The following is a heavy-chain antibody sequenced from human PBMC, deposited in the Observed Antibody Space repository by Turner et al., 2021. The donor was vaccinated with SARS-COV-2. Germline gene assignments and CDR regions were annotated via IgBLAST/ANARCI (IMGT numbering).Heavy chain of an antibody. Sequence: SYAMHWVRQAPGKGLEWVAVISYDGSNKYYADSVKGRFTISRDNSKNTLYLQMNSLRAEDTAVYYCARALINYCTNGVCFPFDTWGQGTLVTVSS. CDR3: ARALINYCTNGVCFPFDT. V-gene: IGHV3-30-3*01. J-gene: IGHJ5*02. CDR2: ISYDGSNK. D-gene: IGHD2-8*01. CDR1: SYA.